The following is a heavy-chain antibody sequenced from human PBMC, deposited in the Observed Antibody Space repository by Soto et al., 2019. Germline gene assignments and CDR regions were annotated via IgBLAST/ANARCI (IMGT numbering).Heavy chain of an antibody. CDR3: VRESRTDEDGYDARGYYFDY. CDR2: ISLGDSYK. Sequence: QVQLVESGGGLVKPGGSLRLACAASGFTFSDYYMSWVRQAPGKGLEWVSFISLGDSYKKTADSVKGRFTISRDNAQNALYLQMNSLRAEDTGLYYCVRESRTDEDGYDARGYYFDYWGQVTLVTVSA. J-gene: IGHJ4*02. V-gene: IGHV3-11*06. D-gene: IGHD5-12*01. CDR1: GFTFSDYY.